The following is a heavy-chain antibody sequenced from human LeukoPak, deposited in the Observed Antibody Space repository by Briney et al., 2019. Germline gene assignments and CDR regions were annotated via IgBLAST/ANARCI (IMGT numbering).Heavy chain of an antibody. V-gene: IGHV3-23*01. Sequence: PGGSLRLSCAASGFTFSSYAMSWVRQAPGKGLEWVSAISGSGGSTYYADSVKGRFTISRDNSKNTLYLQMNSLRAEDTAVYYCAKDLLSWGYCSSTSCPNTFDYWGQGTLVTVSS. CDR3: AKDLLSWGYCSSTSCPNTFDY. J-gene: IGHJ4*02. D-gene: IGHD2-2*01. CDR1: GFTFSSYA. CDR2: ISGSGGST.